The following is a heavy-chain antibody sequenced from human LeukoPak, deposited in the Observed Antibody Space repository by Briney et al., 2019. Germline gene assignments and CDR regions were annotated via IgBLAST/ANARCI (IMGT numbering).Heavy chain of an antibody. D-gene: IGHD2-2*01. V-gene: IGHV3-15*05. Sequence: SGGSLRLSCAASGFTFSNAWMTWVRQAPGKGLEWVGRIYRNADGGTTDYAAPVKGRFTISRDDSKNTLYLQMNSLKTEDTAVYYCTTDSYCSTTTCYAYSNYYYGLDAWGQGTSVTVSS. CDR2: IYRNADGGTT. CDR1: GFTFSNAW. CDR3: TTDSYCSTTTCYAYSNYYYGLDA. J-gene: IGHJ6*02.